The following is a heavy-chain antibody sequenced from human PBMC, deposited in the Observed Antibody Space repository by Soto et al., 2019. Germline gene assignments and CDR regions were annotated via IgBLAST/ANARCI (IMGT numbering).Heavy chain of an antibody. V-gene: IGHV3-23*01. J-gene: IGHJ4*02. CDR3: AKERDNGAHRYHFDD. CDR2: ISGSGDST. CDR1: GFTFCSYA. Sequence: GGSLILSCAAPGFTFCSYALTWVRPAPGKGLEWVSAISGSGDSTYYADSVKGRFTISRDQSKNTLYLQMHSLRAEDTAVYFCAKERDNGAHRYHFDDWGQGTLVTV. D-gene: IGHD2-8*01.